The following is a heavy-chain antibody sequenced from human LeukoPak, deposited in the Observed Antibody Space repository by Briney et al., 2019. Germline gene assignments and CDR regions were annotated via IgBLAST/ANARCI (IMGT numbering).Heavy chain of an antibody. J-gene: IGHJ4*02. Sequence: ASVKVSCKVSGYNFIGYYIHWVRQAPGQGLEWMGWINPESGATEYAPKFQGRVTMTRDTSTNTAYMEVSTLKSDDTAFFYCARLGGGAMVLEFPRRDYWGQGTLVTISS. CDR2: INPESGAT. CDR3: ARLGGGAMVLEFPRRDY. D-gene: IGHD3-10*01. V-gene: IGHV1-2*02. CDR1: GYNFIGYY.